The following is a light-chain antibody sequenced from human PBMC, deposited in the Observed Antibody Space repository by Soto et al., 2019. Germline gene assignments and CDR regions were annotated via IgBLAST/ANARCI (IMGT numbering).Light chain of an antibody. Sequence: EIVLTQSPGTLSLSPGERATLSCRASQSVSRSYLAWYQQKPGQAPRLLIYGASSRATGIPDRFSGSGSGTDFTLTSSRLDPEDVAVYYCQEYGSSPFTFGPWTKVDIK. CDR3: QEYGSSPFT. J-gene: IGKJ3*01. V-gene: IGKV3-20*01. CDR1: QSVSRSY. CDR2: GAS.